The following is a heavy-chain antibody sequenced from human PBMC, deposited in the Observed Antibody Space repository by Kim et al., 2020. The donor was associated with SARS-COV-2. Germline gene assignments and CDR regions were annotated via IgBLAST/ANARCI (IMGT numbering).Heavy chain of an antibody. CDR3: ARIGYYGSGSYLPGGSWFDP. CDR2: FDPEDGET. V-gene: IGHV1-24*01. D-gene: IGHD3-10*01. Sequence: ASVKVSCKVSGYTLTELSMHWVRQAPGKGLEWMGGFDPEDGETIYAQKFQGRVTMTEDTSTDTAYMELSSLRSEDTAVYYCARIGYYGSGSYLPGGSWFDPWGQGTLVTVSS. CDR1: GYTLTELS. J-gene: IGHJ5*02.